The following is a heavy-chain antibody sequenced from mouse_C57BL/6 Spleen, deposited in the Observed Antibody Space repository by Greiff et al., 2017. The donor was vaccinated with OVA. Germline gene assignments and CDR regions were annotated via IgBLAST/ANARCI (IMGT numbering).Heavy chain of an antibody. CDR1: GYTFTSYW. D-gene: IGHD1-1*01. V-gene: IGHV1-52*01. CDR3: ARRTVAYDMDY. Sequence: QVQLQQPGAELVRPGSSVKLSCKASGYTFTSYWMHWVKQRPIQGLEWIGNIDPSDSETHYNQKFKDKATLTVDKSSSTAYMQLSSLTSEDSAVYYCARRTVAYDMDYWGQGTSVTVSS. CDR2: IDPSDSET. J-gene: IGHJ4*01.